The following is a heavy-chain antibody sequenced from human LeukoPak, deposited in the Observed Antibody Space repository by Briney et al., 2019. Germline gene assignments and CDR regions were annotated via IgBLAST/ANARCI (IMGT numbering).Heavy chain of an antibody. J-gene: IGHJ4*02. CDR3: ASGRATMLTFDY. CDR2: ISYDGSNK. D-gene: IGHD5-12*01. Sequence: GRSLRLSCAASGFTFSSYAMHWVRQAPGKGLEWVAVISYDGSNKYYADSVKGRFTISRDNSKNTLYLQMNSLRAEDTAVYYCASGRATMLTFDYWGQGTLVTVSS. CDR1: GFTFSSYA. V-gene: IGHV3-30-3*01.